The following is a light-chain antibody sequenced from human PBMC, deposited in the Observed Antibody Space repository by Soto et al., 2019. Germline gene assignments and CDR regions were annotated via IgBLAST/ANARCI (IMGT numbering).Light chain of an antibody. J-gene: IGKJ4*01. CDR2: AAS. CDR1: QSISFY. Sequence: DIQMTQSPSSPSASEGDRGTITGRASQSISFYLNWYQQKPGKAPKLLMYAASTLQSGVQSRFSGSGSGTDFALTISSLQPEDSAVYYCEQSHSSPLSFGGGTKVDIK. V-gene: IGKV1-39*01. CDR3: EQSHSSPLS.